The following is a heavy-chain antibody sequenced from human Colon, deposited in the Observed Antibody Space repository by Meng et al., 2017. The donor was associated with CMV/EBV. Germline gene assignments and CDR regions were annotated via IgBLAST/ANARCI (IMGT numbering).Heavy chain of an antibody. Sequence: SVKVSCKASVGTFSSYAISWVRQAPGQGLEWMGGIIPIFGTANYAQKCQGRVTITTDESTSTAYMELSSLRSEDTAVYYCARGYCSSTSCRVAQSYYYYGMDVWGQGTTVTVSS. J-gene: IGHJ6*02. CDR2: IIPIFGTA. CDR3: ARGYCSSTSCRVAQSYYYYGMDV. V-gene: IGHV1-69*05. CDR1: VGTFSSYA. D-gene: IGHD2-2*01.